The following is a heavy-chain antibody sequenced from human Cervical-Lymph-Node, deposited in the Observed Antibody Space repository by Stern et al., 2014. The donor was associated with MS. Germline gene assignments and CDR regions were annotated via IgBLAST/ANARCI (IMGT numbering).Heavy chain of an antibody. D-gene: IGHD7-27*01. Sequence: EVQLVQSGGGLVQPGGSLRLSCAASGLTFNAYWMTWVRQAPGKGLEWVANRKEDGSEKYYVDSVKGRFTISRDNAKDSLYLQMSSLRAEDTAVYYCGTGSHYDYWGQGTLVTVSS. CDR1: GLTFNAYW. CDR2: RKEDGSEK. J-gene: IGHJ4*02. CDR3: GTGSHYDY. V-gene: IGHV3-7*01.